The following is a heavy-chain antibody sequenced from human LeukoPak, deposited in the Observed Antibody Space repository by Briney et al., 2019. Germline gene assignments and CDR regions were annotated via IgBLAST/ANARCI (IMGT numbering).Heavy chain of an antibody. Sequence: PGRSLGLSCEASAFTFSTYAMGWVRKAPGKGLEWISTVSGSGASTYYAESVKGRFTISRDNSKNTLYLQMNSLRAEDTAVYYCAKDDGRSSSWDFDYWGQGTLVTVSS. CDR2: VSGSGAST. J-gene: IGHJ4*02. V-gene: IGHV3-23*01. CDR1: AFTFSTYA. D-gene: IGHD6-13*01. CDR3: AKDDGRSSSWDFDY.